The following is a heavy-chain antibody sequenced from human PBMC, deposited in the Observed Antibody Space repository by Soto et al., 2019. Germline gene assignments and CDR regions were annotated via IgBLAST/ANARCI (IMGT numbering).Heavy chain of an antibody. D-gene: IGHD3-22*01. CDR3: AKDLRTYYYDSSGSNWFDP. CDR2: ISYDGSNK. Sequence: GGSLRLSCAASGFTFSSYGMHWVRQAPGKGLEWVAVISYDGSNKYYADSVKGRFTISRDNSKNTLYLQMNSLRAEDTAVYYCAKDLRTYYYDSSGSNWFDPWGQGTLVTVSS. CDR1: GFTFSSYG. V-gene: IGHV3-30*18. J-gene: IGHJ5*02.